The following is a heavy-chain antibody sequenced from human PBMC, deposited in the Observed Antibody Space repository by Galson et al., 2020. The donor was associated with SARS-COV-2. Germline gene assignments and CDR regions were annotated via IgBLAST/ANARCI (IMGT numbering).Heavy chain of an antibody. V-gene: IGHV4-34*01. D-gene: IGHD2-21*02. Sequence: SETLSLTCAVSVGSFSGSYCSCIRQPPGTGLGSIGKINSSVRTTYNPSLKSRVTISVDTSKNHFSLKLSSVTAADTAVYYCAREENFFLVVTATRMCYFDYWGRGTLATVSS. CDR1: VGSFSGSY. J-gene: IGHJ4*02. CDR3: AREENFFLVVTATRMCYFDY. CDR2: INSSVRT.